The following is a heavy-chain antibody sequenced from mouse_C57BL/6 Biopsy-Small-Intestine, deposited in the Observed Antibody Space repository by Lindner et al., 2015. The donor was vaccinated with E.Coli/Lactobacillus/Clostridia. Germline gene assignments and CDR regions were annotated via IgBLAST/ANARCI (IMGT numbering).Heavy chain of an antibody. V-gene: IGHV14-2*02. CDR1: GYTFAAFG. CDR3: ARDARSTLYDTENYYWWY. J-gene: IGHJ4*01. Sequence: SVKVSCKTFGYTFAAFGISWVRHAPGQGLEWMGWVGGHVGQTKYAQKFQDRVTMTTEKSTSTAYLDLRSLRSDDTAMYYCARDARSTLYDTENYYWWYWGQGTLVTVSS. CDR2: VGGHVGQT. D-gene: IGHD1-1*01.